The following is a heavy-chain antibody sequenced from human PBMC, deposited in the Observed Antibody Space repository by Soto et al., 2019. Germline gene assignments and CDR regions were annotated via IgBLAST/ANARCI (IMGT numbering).Heavy chain of an antibody. CDR2: ISYDGNNR. CDR3: AKDLSLAVADLPSTYFYGIDA. D-gene: IGHD6-19*01. CDR1: GFTFSSYG. J-gene: IGHJ6*02. V-gene: IGHV3-30*18. Sequence: QVQLVEAGGGVVQSGRSLRLSCAASGFTFSSYGMHWVRQAPGKGLEWVAVISYDGNNRFFRDSLKGRFTISRDNSKNTLFLQMNSLRVEDTAVYYCAKDLSLAVADLPSTYFYGIDAWGQGTAVTVSS.